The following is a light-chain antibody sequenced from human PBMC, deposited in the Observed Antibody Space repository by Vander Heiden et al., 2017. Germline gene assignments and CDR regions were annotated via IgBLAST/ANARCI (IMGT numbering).Light chain of an antibody. CDR2: AAS. J-gene: IGKJ2*01. V-gene: IGKV1-33*01. CDR1: QSISNY. CDR3: QQYDNPPPT. Sequence: DIQMTQSPSSLSASVGDRVTITCQASQSISNYLNWYQQKPGKAPKLLIYAASNLERGVPSRFSGSGSGTDFTFTISSLQPEDIATYYCQQYDNPPPTFGQGTKLEIK.